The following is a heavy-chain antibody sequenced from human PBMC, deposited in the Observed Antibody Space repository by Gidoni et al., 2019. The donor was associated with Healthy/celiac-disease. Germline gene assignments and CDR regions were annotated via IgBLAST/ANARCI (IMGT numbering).Heavy chain of an antibody. V-gene: IGHV3-30-3*01. J-gene: IGHJ6*02. D-gene: IGHD6-19*01. CDR3: ARDREQWLGPSINYYYGMDV. Sequence: QVPLVESGGGVVQPGRSLRLSCAASGFTFSSHAMHWVRQAPGKGPEWVAVISYDGSNKYYADSVKGRFTISRDNSKNTLYLQMNSLRAEDTAVYYCARDREQWLGPSINYYYGMDVWGQGTTVTVSS. CDR2: ISYDGSNK. CDR1: GFTFSSHA.